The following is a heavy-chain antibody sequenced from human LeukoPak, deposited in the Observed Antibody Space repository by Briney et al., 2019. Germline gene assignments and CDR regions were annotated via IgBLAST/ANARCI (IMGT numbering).Heavy chain of an antibody. Sequence: GGSLRLSCAASGFTFSSYSMNWVRQAPGKGLEWVAYITSRSSPIYYADSVKGRFTISRDNAKNSLYLQMNSLRVEDTAVYYCTRDPHALDYWGQGTLVTVSS. CDR2: ITSRSSPI. V-gene: IGHV3-48*01. J-gene: IGHJ4*02. D-gene: IGHD2-2*01. CDR1: GFTFSSYS. CDR3: TRDPHALDY.